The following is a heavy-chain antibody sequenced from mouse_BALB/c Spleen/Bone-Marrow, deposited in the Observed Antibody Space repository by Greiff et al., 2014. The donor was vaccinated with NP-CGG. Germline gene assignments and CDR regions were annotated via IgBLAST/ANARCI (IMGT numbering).Heavy chain of an antibody. CDR1: GFNIKDTY. Sequence: EVQLQQSGAELVKPGASVKLSCTASGFNIKDTYMHWVKQRPEQGLEWIGRIDPANGNTKYDPKFQGKATITADTSSNTAYLQLSSLTSEDTAVYYCARYYYSSSYFDYWGQGTTLTASS. CDR2: IDPANGNT. CDR3: ARYYYSSSYFDY. J-gene: IGHJ2*01. V-gene: IGHV14-3*02. D-gene: IGHD1-1*01.